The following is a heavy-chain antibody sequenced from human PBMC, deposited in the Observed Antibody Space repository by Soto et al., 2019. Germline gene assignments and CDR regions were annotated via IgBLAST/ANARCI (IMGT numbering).Heavy chain of an antibody. D-gene: IGHD2-2*01. Sequence: ASVKVSCKASGYTFTSYDINWVRQATGQGLEWMGWMNPNSGNTGYAQKFQGRVTMTRNTSMSTAYMELRSLRSEDTAVYYCARDRDIVLVPAAIIAYWGQGTLVTVSS. V-gene: IGHV1-8*01. CDR2: MNPNSGNT. CDR3: ARDRDIVLVPAAIIAY. J-gene: IGHJ4*02. CDR1: GYTFTSYD.